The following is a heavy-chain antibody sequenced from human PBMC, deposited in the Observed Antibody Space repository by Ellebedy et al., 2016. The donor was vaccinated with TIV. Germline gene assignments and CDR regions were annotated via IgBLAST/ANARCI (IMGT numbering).Heavy chain of an antibody. CDR2: IKQDGSLI. V-gene: IGHV3-7*01. Sequence: GGSLRLXXAASGFTFSTYWMSWVRQSPGKELEWVANIKQDGSLIYYVDSVKGRFTVSRDNAKNSLYLQMNSLRPEDTAVYYCARAPFVSGAVYFDFWGQGTLVTVSS. CDR1: GFTFSTYW. CDR3: ARAPFVSGAVYFDF. J-gene: IGHJ4*02. D-gene: IGHD3-10*01.